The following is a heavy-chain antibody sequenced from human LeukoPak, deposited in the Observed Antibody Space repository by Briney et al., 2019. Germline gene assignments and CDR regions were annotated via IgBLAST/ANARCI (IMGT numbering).Heavy chain of an antibody. D-gene: IGHD3-10*01. CDR2: INSDGTTT. CDR3: TSGSYYD. V-gene: IGHV3-74*01. J-gene: IGHJ4*02. CDR1: GFTFSNYW. Sequence: GGSLRLSCAASGFTFSNYWMHWVRQAPGKGLVWVSRINSDGTTTTYADSVRGRFTISRDNAKNTLYLQMNSLKTEDTAVYYCTSGSYYDWGQGTLVTVSS.